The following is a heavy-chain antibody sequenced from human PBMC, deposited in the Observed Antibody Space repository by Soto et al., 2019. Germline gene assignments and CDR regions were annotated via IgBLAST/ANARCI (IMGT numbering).Heavy chain of an antibody. CDR2: IYPGDSDT. Sequence: ESLKVSFKGCGYSFTSYWIVWVRQMPGKGLEWMGIIYPGDSDTRYSPSFQGQVTISADKYISTAYLQWSSLKASDTAMYYCARSEADLDAFDIWGQGTMVTV. CDR3: ARSEADLDAFDI. CDR1: GYSFTSYW. J-gene: IGHJ3*02. V-gene: IGHV5-51*01.